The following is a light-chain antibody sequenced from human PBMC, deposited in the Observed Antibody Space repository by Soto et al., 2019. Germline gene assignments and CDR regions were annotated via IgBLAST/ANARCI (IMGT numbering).Light chain of an antibody. V-gene: IGKV3-20*01. Sequence: EIVLTQSPGTLSLSPGERATLSCRASQSVSSSYLAWYQQKPGQAPRLLIYGASSRATGIPDRFSGSGSGTDFTVTISRLEPEDFAVYYCQQYGSSPRKYTFGQGTKLEIK. CDR2: GAS. CDR1: QSVSSSY. J-gene: IGKJ2*01. CDR3: QQYGSSPRKYT.